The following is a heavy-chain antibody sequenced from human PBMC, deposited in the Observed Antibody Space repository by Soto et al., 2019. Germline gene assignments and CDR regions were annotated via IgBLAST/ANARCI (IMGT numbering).Heavy chain of an antibody. Sequence: LSLTCTVSGGSMSSHYWTWLRQPPGKGLEWIGYISYSGSTYYNPSLKSRVTISADTSRNQFSLKLSSVIAADTAVYYCARADPDASVGYWGQGTLVTVSS. V-gene: IGHV4-59*11. D-gene: IGHD3-16*01. CDR2: ISYSGST. J-gene: IGHJ4*02. CDR1: GGSMSSHY. CDR3: ARADPDASVGY.